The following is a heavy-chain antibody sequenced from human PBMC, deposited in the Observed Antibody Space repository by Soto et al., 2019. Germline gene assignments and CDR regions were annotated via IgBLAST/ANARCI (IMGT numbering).Heavy chain of an antibody. CDR3: ARGCRYYGSGRYSDYYYWMDV. Sequence: SQTLSLTCAISGDSVSSNSAAWSWIRQSLSRGLEWLGRTYYRSKWYNDYAVSVISRITINPDTSKNQFSLQLNSVTPEDTAVYYCARGCRYYGSGRYSDYYYWMDVWGQGTTVTVSS. J-gene: IGHJ6*02. V-gene: IGHV6-1*01. CDR2: TYYRSKWYN. CDR1: GDSVSSNSAA. D-gene: IGHD3-10*01.